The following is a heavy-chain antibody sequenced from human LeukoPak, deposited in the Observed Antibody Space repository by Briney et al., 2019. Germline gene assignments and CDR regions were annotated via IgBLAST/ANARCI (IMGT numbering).Heavy chain of an antibody. CDR3: VNPGWYYDSSGYSYYYGMDV. CDR2: IVSNGDST. CDR1: GFTFSRYG. J-gene: IGHJ6*02. Sequence: GGSLRLSCSASGFTFSRYGMHCVRQAPGKGVEYVSAIVSNGDSTYYADSVKGRFTISRDNAKNTLYLQMSSLRPDDTAVYYCVNPGWYYDSSGYSYYYGMDVWGQGTTVTVSS. V-gene: IGHV3-64D*09. D-gene: IGHD3-22*01.